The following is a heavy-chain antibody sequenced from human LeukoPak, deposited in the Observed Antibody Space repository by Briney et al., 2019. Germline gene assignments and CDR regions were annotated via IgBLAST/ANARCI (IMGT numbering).Heavy chain of an antibody. J-gene: IGHJ4*02. CDR3: ARDRY. Sequence: ASVKVSCKTSGYSFTAYYIVWVRQAPGQGLEWMGGIIPIFGTANYAQKFQGRVTITTDESTSTAYMELSSLRSEDTAVYYCARDRYWGQGTLVTVSS. V-gene: IGHV1-69*05. CDR1: GYSFTAYY. CDR2: IIPIFGTA.